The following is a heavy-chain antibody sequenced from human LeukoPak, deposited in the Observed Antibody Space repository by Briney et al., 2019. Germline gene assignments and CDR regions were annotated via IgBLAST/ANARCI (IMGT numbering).Heavy chain of an antibody. D-gene: IGHD3-10*01. CDR2: INHSEST. CDR1: GGSFSGYY. Sequence: SETLSLTCAVYGGSFSGYYWSRIRQPPGKELEWIGEINHSESTNYNPSLKSRVTISVDTSKNQFSLKLSSVTAADTAVYYCARGESYYGSGSYYKRSWFDPWGQGTLVSVSS. CDR3: ARGESYYGSGSYYKRSWFDP. J-gene: IGHJ5*02. V-gene: IGHV4-34*01.